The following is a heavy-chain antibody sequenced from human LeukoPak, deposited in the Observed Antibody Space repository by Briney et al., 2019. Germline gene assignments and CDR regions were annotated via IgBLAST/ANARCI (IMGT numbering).Heavy chain of an antibody. V-gene: IGHV3-15*01. D-gene: IGHD3-22*01. Sequence: GGSLRLSCAASGLSFSEAGLTWIRQAPGGRLEWVGRIKSRSDGGTIDYAALVKGRFTISRDDSKATFYLQMSSLKTEDTAVYYCTTTHNYYTSRAYFTSRDYWGQGTLVTVSS. CDR2: IKSRSDGGTI. CDR1: GLSFSEAG. CDR3: TTTHNYYTSRAYFTSRDY. J-gene: IGHJ4*02.